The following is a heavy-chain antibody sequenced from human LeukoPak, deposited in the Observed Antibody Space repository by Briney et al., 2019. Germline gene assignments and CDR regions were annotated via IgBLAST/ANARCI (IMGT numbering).Heavy chain of an antibody. V-gene: IGHV1-69*13. CDR1: GGTFSSYA. CDR2: IIPIFGTA. CDR3: ARDLHPAFWSGPTPYYYYYYMDV. D-gene: IGHD3-3*01. J-gene: IGHJ6*03. Sequence: GASVKVSCKASGGTFSSYAISWVRQAPGQGLEWMGGIIPIFGTANYAQKFQGRVTITADESTSTAYMELSSLRSEDTAVYYCARDLHPAFWSGPTPYYYYYYMDVWGKGTTVTVSS.